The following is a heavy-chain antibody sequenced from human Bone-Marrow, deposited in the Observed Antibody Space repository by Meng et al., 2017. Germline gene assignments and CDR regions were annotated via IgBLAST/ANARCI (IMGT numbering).Heavy chain of an antibody. CDR1: GYTFTGYY. CDR2: IDCNNGGA. J-gene: IGHJ4*02. CDR3: ARDAGRAAGPR. D-gene: IGHD6-13*01. Sequence: QVQWVQSGAEVKKPGASVRVSCKASGYTFTGYYIHWVRQAPGQGLEWLGRIDCNNGGAIYAQKFQDRVTMTRDTSITTAYMDLSRLTSDDTAVYYCARDAGRAAGPRWGQGTLVTVSS. V-gene: IGHV1-2*06.